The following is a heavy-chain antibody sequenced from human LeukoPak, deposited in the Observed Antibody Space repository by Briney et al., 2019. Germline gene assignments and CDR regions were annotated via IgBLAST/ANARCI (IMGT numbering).Heavy chain of an antibody. CDR1: GFTFSSYA. D-gene: IGHD2-2*01. V-gene: IGHV3-30-3*01. J-gene: IGHJ3*02. Sequence: TGGSLRLSCAASGFTFSSYAMHWVRQAPGKGLEWVAVISYDGSNKYYADSVKGRFTISRDNSKNTLYLQMNSLRAEDTAVYYCAGQPAGIVVVPAASDAFDIWGQGTMVTVSS. CDR2: ISYDGSNK. CDR3: AGQPAGIVVVPAASDAFDI.